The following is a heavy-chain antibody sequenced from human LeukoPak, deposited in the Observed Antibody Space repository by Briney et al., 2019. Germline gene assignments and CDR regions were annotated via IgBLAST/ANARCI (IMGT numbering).Heavy chain of an antibody. Sequence: SETLSLTCAVYGVSFSGYYWSWVRQPPGKGLEWVGEINHSGSTNYNPSLKSRVTISVDTSKNQFSLKLSSVTAADTAVYYCARGYFDWLWGFDIWGQGTMVTVSS. CDR3: ARGYFDWLWGFDI. J-gene: IGHJ3*02. CDR1: GVSFSGYY. CDR2: INHSGST. D-gene: IGHD3-9*01. V-gene: IGHV4-34*01.